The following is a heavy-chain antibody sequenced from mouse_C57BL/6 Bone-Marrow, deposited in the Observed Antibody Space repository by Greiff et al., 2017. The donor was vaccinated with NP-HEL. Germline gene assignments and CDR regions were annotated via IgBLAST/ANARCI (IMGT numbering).Heavy chain of an antibody. J-gene: IGHJ3*01. CDR1: GYTFTSYW. D-gene: IGHD2-1*01. CDR3: ARGDGNYVPFAY. CDR2: IDPTSGGT. Sequence: QVQLKQPGAELVKPGASVKLSCKASGYTFTSYWMHWVKQRPGRGLEWIGRIDPTSGGTKYNAKFKSKATLTVDKPSSTAYMQLSRRTSEASAVYYCARGDGNYVPFAYWGQGTLVTVSA. V-gene: IGHV1-72*01.